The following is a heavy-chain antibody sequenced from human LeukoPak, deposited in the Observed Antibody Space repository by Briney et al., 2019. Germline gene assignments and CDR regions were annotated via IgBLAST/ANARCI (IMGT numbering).Heavy chain of an antibody. Sequence: SETLSLTCTVSGYSISSGYYWGWIRQPPGKGLEWIGSIYYSGSTYYNPSLKSRVTISVDTSKNQFSLKLSSVTAADTAVYYCARGGQQWLDPFDYWGQGTLVTVSS. D-gene: IGHD6-19*01. J-gene: IGHJ4*02. CDR1: GYSISSGYY. CDR3: ARGGQQWLDPFDY. CDR2: IYYSGST. V-gene: IGHV4-38-2*02.